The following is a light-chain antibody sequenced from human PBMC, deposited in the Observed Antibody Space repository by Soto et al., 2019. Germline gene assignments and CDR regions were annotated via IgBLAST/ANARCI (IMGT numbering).Light chain of an antibody. V-gene: IGLV1-51*01. Sequence: SVLTQPRAVSAAPGQRVSISCSGSSSNSGGNSVSWYQQLPGTAPKLLIYDEDKRPSGIPDPFSGAKSGTSATLGITGFQTGDEADYYCGSWDSSLSAYVFGTGTQVTVL. CDR3: GSWDSSLSAYV. CDR2: DED. J-gene: IGLJ1*01. CDR1: SSNSGGNS.